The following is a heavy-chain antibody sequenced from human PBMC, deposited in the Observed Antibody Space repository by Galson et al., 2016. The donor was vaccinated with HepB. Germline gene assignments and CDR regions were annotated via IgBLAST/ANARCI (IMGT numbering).Heavy chain of an antibody. CDR1: GYTFSGYY. CDR2: INPKTGGT. Sequence: VKVSCKASGYTFSGYYIHWVRQAPGQGLEWMGWINPKTGGTNDAQKFQGRVTMTRDTSINTVYMEMRRLRFDDTAVYYCASPDYLGYWGQGTPVTVSS. CDR3: ASPDYLGY. J-gene: IGHJ4*02. V-gene: IGHV1-2*02.